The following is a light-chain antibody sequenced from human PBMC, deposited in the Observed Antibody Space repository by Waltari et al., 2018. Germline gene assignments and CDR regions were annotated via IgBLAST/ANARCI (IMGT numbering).Light chain of an antibody. CDR3: MQARQTPGT. V-gene: IGKV2-28*01. Sequence: DIVMTQSPLSLSVTPGEPASISCRSSQSLLHSSGTTFLDWYLQRPGPSPQLLIYLVSNRASGVPERFSGSGSGKDFKLKISRVEAEDVGVYCCMQARQTPGTFGQGTKVEIK. J-gene: IGKJ1*01. CDR1: QSLLHSSGTTF. CDR2: LVS.